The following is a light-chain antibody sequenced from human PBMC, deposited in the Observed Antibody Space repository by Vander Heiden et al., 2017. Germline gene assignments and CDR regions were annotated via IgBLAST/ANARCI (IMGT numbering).Light chain of an antibody. CDR1: AFPNQY. CDR3: QSADSSGLV. CDR2: KDS. J-gene: IGLJ3*02. Sequence: SNELTQPPSVSVSPGQTARIICSGDAFPNQYGDWYHPKPGQALVLVIYKDSERPAGMPERFSCSSSGTRVTLTIGGVQAEDDDDYYCQSADSSGLVFGGGTKLTVL. V-gene: IGLV3-25*03.